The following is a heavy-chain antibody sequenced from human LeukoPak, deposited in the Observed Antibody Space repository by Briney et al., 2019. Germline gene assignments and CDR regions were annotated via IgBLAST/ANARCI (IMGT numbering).Heavy chain of an antibody. CDR3: ASGTAVAAHGVY. D-gene: IGHD6-19*01. CDR1: GFTFSSYG. V-gene: IGHV3-30*03. J-gene: IGHJ4*02. Sequence: GRSLRLSCAASGFTFSSYGMHWVRQAPGKGLEWVAVISYDGSNKYYADSVKGRFTISRDNSKNTLYLQMNSLRAEDTAVYYCASGTAVAAHGVYWGQGTLVTVSS. CDR2: ISYDGSNK.